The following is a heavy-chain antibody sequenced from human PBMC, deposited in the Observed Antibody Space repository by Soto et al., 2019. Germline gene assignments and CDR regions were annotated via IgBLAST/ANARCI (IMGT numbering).Heavy chain of an antibody. V-gene: IGHV3-48*01. Sequence: GGSLRLSCVGSGFSFSNYAMDWVRQAPGKGLEWVSYISLSSSNIHYADSVQGRFTISRDNAKNSMYLQMNSLRAEDTAVYYCARDPSRGSYWALYIDLCGRGTLVTVSS. J-gene: IGHJ2*01. D-gene: IGHD1-26*01. CDR3: ARDPSRGSYWALYIDL. CDR1: GFSFSNYA. CDR2: ISLSSSNI.